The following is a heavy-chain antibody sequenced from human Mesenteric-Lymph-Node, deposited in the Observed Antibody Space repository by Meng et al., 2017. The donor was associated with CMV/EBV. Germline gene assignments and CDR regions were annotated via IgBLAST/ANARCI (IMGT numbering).Heavy chain of an antibody. CDR3: AREGRKFSGGSGFDP. V-gene: IGHV4-31*02. D-gene: IGHD3-10*01. J-gene: IGHJ5*02. CDR2: IYYGGRT. CDR1: GASISRDSYS. Sequence: GASISRDSYSWSWIRQHPGKGLEWIGYIYYGGRTSYKPSLKSRVTISVDASKNQFSLKLTSVTAADTAVYYCAREGRKFSGGSGFDPWGQGTLVTVSS.